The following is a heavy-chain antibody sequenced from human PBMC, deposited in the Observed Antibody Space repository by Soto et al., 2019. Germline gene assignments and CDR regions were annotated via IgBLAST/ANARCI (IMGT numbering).Heavy chain of an antibody. CDR2: IYYSGST. V-gene: IGHV4-30-4*01. D-gene: IGHD3-22*01. J-gene: IGHJ6*02. CDR3: ARVSNDSSGYYYVNYYYGMDV. CDR1: GGSISSGDYY. Sequence: QVQLQESGPGLVKPSQTLSLTCTVSGGSISSGDYYWSWIRQPPGKGLEWIGYIYYSGSTYYNPSLKGRVTISVDTSKNQFSLKLSSVTAADTAVYYCARVSNDSSGYYYVNYYYGMDVWGQGTTVTVSS.